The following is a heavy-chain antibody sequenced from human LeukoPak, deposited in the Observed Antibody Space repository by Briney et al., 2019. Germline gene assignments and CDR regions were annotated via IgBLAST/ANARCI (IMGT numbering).Heavy chain of an antibody. J-gene: IGHJ3*02. D-gene: IGHD2-2*01. CDR2: IDPIDSYT. CDR3: ARDHPYCSSTSCFGAFDI. Sequence: GESLRISCQGSGYSFTSYWISWVRQMPGKGLEWMGRIDPIDSYTNYSPSFQGHVTISADKSISTAYLQWSSLKASDTAMYYCARDHPYCSSTSCFGAFDIWGQGTMVTVSS. CDR1: GYSFTSYW. V-gene: IGHV5-10-1*01.